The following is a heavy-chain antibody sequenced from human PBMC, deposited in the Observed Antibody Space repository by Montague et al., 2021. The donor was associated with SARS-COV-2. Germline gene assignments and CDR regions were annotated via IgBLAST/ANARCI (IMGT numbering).Heavy chain of an antibody. J-gene: IGHJ6*03. CDR2: IHHGGST. Sequence: SETLSLTCAVHGGSFSTYSWNWIRQPPGKGLEWIEEIHHGGSTNCNPSLKSRVTISADTSKNQYSLKLTSVAAADTAVYYRARLGDGVVPSPILGVGPYYSYYYMDVWGKGTTVTVSS. V-gene: IGHV4-34*01. CDR3: ARLGDGVVPSPILGVGPYYSYYYMDV. D-gene: IGHD3-10*01. CDR1: GGSFSTYS.